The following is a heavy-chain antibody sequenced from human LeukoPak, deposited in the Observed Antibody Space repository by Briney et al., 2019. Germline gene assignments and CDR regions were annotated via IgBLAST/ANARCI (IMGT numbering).Heavy chain of an antibody. CDR1: GFTFSSYA. Sequence: GGSLRLSCAASGFTFSSYAMSWVRQAPGKGLEWVSAISGSGGSTYYADSVKGRFTISRDNSKNTLYLQMNSLGAEDTAVYYCANSMVRGLDGYWGQGTLVTVSS. J-gene: IGHJ4*02. D-gene: IGHD3-10*01. CDR2: ISGSGGST. CDR3: ANSMVRGLDGY. V-gene: IGHV3-23*01.